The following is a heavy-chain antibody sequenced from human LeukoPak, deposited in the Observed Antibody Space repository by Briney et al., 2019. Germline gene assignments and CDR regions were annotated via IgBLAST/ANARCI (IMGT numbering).Heavy chain of an antibody. V-gene: IGHV3-23*01. D-gene: IGHD4-11*01. CDR1: GLTFNIYA. CDR3: AKWSYSNLPYFDY. CDR2: INDGSTTT. J-gene: IGHJ4*02. Sequence: GGSLRLSCAASGLTFNIYAMSWVRQAPGKGLEWVSSINDGSTTTYYADSVRGRFTISRDNSKNTLYLQMNSLRAEDTAVYYCAKWSYSNLPYFDYWGQGTLVTVSS.